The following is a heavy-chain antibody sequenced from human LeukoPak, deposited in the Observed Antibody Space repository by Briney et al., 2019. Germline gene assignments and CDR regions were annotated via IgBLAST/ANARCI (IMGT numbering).Heavy chain of an antibody. CDR3: ARDSGFQYYSGMDV. V-gene: IGHV3-7*01. CDR2: TKPDGSEK. J-gene: IGHJ6*02. CDR1: GFTLSGYW. Sequence: GGSLRLSCAASGFTLSGYWMSWVRQAPGKGLQWVANTKPDGSEKHYVDSVKGRFTTSRDNAKNSLFLEMNSLRAEDTAVYYCARDSGFQYYSGMDVWGQGTTVTVSS. D-gene: IGHD1-26*01.